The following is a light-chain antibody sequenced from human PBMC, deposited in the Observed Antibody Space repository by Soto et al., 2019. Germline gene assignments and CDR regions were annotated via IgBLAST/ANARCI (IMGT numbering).Light chain of an antibody. CDR2: AAS. V-gene: IGKV1-39*01. Sequence: DIQMTQSPSSLSASVGDRVTITCRASQSISSDFNWYHQKPGKAPKLLIYAASSLQSGVQSGFSGSGSGTDVTPTISSLQPEDFATYYCQQSYSTPGTFGQGTKVEIK. CDR3: QQSYSTPGT. J-gene: IGKJ1*01. CDR1: QSISSD.